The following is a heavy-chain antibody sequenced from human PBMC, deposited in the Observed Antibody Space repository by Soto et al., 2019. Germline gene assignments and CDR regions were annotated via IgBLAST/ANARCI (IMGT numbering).Heavy chain of an antibody. CDR3: ARVGCSGGSCYYGVAFDI. V-gene: IGHV1-8*01. Sequence: ASVKVSCKASGYTFTSYDINWVRQATGQGLEWMGWMNPNSGNTGYAQKFQGRVTMTRNTSISTAYMELSSLRSEDTAVYYCARVGCSGGSCYYGVAFDIWGQGTMVTVS. CDR1: GYTFTSYD. J-gene: IGHJ3*02. CDR2: MNPNSGNT. D-gene: IGHD2-15*01.